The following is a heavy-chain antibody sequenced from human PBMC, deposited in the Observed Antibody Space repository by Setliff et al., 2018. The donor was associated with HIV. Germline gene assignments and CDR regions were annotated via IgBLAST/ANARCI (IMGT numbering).Heavy chain of an antibody. CDR1: DDPINSFY. D-gene: IGHD3-22*01. V-gene: IGHV4-4*09. J-gene: IGHJ4*02. Sequence: SETLSLTCTVSDDPINSFYWSWIRQPPGKGLEWIGYIYTSGSTNYNTSLEGRVTISVDTSKNQLSLKLSSVTAADTAVYYCARTPEDYDQYFFDRWGQGTLVTVSS. CDR2: IYTSGST. CDR3: ARTPEDYDQYFFDR.